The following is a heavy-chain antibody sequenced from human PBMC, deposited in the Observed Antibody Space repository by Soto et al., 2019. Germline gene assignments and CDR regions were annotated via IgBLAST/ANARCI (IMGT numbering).Heavy chain of an antibody. V-gene: IGHV4-61*01. J-gene: IGHJ5*02. D-gene: IGHD3-3*01. CDR1: GDSVSSDSYY. CDR3: AREGGVLRLSNWLDP. Sequence: QPQLQESGPGLVKPSETLSLTCTVSGDSVSSDSYYWSWIRQPPGKRLEWIGYISHSGSTSYNPSLQSRVSMSIDTSKNQFFLELSSVTAADTAIYYCAREGGVLRLSNWLDPWGQGTLVTVSA. CDR2: ISHSGST.